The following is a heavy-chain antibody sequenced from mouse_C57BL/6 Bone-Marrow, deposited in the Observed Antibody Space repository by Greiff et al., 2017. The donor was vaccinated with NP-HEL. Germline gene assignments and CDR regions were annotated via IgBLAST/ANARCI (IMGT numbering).Heavy chain of an antibody. CDR3: ARISSGCYYAMDY. Sequence: EVMLVESVAELVWPGASVKLSCTASGFNIKNTYMHWVKQRPEQGLEWIGRIDPANGNTKYAPKFQGKATITADTSSNTAYLQLSSLTSEDTAIYYCARISSGCYYAMDYWGQGTSVTVSS. J-gene: IGHJ4*01. D-gene: IGHD3-2*02. CDR2: IDPANGNT. CDR1: GFNIKNTY. V-gene: IGHV14-3*01.